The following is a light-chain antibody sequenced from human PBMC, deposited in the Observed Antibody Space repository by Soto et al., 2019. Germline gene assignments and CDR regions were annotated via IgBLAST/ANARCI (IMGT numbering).Light chain of an antibody. V-gene: IGKV2D-30*01. CDR1: QSLLYSDGNTY. Sequence: DVVMTQSPLSLPVTLGQPASISCRSSQSLLYSDGNTYVNWFQQRPGQSPRRLIYKVSNWDYGVPDRFSGSGSGTDFTLKISRVEAEDVGVYYCMQGTHWPYPFGQGTKLEIK. J-gene: IGKJ2*01. CDR3: MQGTHWPYP. CDR2: KVS.